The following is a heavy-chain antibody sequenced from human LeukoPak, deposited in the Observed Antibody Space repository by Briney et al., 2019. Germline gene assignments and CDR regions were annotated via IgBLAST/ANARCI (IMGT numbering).Heavy chain of an antibody. J-gene: IGHJ4*02. CDR1: GGSISGSNYY. Sequence: PSETPSLTCTVSGGSISGSNYYWAWIRQPPGKGLEWIGSINYSGSTSYSPSLKSRLTISVDTSQNQFSLKLSSVTAADAAVYYCARSWNFGPYYDRWGQGTLVTVSS. CDR2: INYSGST. D-gene: IGHD1-7*01. CDR3: ARSWNFGPYYDR. V-gene: IGHV4-39*01.